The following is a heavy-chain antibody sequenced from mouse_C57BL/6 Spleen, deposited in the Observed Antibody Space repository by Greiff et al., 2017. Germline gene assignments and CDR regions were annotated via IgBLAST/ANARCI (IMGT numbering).Heavy chain of an antibody. V-gene: IGHV6-3*01. J-gene: IGHJ2*01. Sequence: EVKLMESGGGLVQPGGSMKLSCVASGFTFSNYWMNWVRQSPEKGLEWVAQIRLKSDNHATHYAASVKGRFTISRDDSNSSVYLQMNNLRAEDTGIYYCTEGLDYWGQGTTLTVSS. CDR2: IRLKSDNHAT. CDR3: TEGLDY. CDR1: GFTFSNYW.